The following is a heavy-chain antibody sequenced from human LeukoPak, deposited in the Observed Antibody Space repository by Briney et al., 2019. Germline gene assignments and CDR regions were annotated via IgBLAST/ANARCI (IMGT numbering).Heavy chain of an antibody. V-gene: IGHV1-2*02. CDR3: ARDFWSGYYFDY. CDR2: IDPHSGDT. J-gene: IGHJ4*02. D-gene: IGHD3-3*01. CDR1: DYTFTVYY. Sequence: GASVTVSFTASDYTFTVYYMHWVRQAPGQGREWMGWIDPHSGDTNYAQKFQGRVTMTGDTSISTCYMEVSGLRSDDTAIYFCARDFWSGYYFDYWGQGTQVTVSS.